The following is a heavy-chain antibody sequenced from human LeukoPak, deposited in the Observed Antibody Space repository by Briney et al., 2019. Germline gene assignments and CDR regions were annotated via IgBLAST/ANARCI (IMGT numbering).Heavy chain of an antibody. CDR1: GGSISSSSYY. CDR3: AREGIASAAGYYTDV. J-gene: IGHJ6*03. D-gene: IGHD6-13*01. V-gene: IGHV4-39*07. Sequence: SETLSLTCTVSGGSISSSSYYWGRLRQPPGKGLEWIGSIYYSGSTYYNPSLKSQGTISVDTTKNQFSLKLSSVTAADTAVYYCAREGIASAAGYYTDVWGKGTTLTVSS. CDR2: IYYSGST.